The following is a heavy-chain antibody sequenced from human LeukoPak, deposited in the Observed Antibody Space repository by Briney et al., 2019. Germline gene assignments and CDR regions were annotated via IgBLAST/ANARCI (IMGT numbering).Heavy chain of an antibody. CDR3: ARDLAYYGSGSYYDY. D-gene: IGHD3-10*01. Sequence: GGSLRLSCAASGFTFSSYWMSWVRQAPGKGLEWVANIKQDGSEKYYVDSVKGRFTISRDNAKNSLYMQMNSLRAEDTAVYYCARDLAYYGSGSYYDYWGQGTLVTVSS. J-gene: IGHJ4*02. V-gene: IGHV3-7*01. CDR1: GFTFSSYW. CDR2: IKQDGSEK.